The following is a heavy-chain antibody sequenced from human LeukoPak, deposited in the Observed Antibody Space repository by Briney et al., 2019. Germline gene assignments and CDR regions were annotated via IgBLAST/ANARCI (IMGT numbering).Heavy chain of an antibody. CDR3: ARVGSSSSYHFDY. D-gene: IGHD6-13*01. V-gene: IGHV3-48*02. J-gene: IGHJ4*02. Sequence: GGSLRLPCAASGFTFSGYAMSWVRQTPGRGREWLSFISSSISTIYYADSVKGRFTISRDNARNSLYLQMNSLRDEDTAVYHCARVGSSSSYHFDYWGQGTLVTVSS. CDR2: ISSSISTI. CDR1: GFTFSGYA.